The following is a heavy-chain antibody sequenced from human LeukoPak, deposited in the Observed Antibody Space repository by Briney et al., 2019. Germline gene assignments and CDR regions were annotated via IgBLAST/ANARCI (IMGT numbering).Heavy chain of an antibody. Sequence: SETLSLTCTVSGGSISSYYWSWIRQPPGKGLEWIGYIYYSGSTNYNPSLKSRVTISVDTSKNQFSLKLSSVTAADTAVYYCARVQEYYYDSNDAFDIWGQGTMVTVSS. CDR1: GGSISSYY. CDR2: IYYSGST. D-gene: IGHD3-22*01. J-gene: IGHJ3*02. V-gene: IGHV4-59*08. CDR3: ARVQEYYYDSNDAFDI.